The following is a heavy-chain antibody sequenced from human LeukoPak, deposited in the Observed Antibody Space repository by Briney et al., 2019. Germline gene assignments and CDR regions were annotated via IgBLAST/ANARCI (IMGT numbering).Heavy chain of an antibody. D-gene: IGHD2/OR15-2a*01. CDR2: IYYSGST. CDR3: ARDYSTDSTVYYYYGMDV. J-gene: IGHJ6*02. V-gene: IGHV4-59*01. Sequence: PSETLSLTCTVSGGSISSYYWSWIRQPPGKGLEWIGYIYYSGSTNYNPSLKSRVTISVDTSKNQFSLKLSSVTAADTAVYYCARDYSTDSTVYYYYGMDVWGQGTTVTVSS. CDR1: GGSISSYY.